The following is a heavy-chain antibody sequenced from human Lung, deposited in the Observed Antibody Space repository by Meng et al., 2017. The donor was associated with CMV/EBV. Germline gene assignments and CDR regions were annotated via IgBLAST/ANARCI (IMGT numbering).Heavy chain of an antibody. J-gene: IGHJ6*02. CDR3: ARAFYDSIFDGMDV. Sequence: LSLTXAASGFTFSSYAMHWVRQAPGKGLEWVAVISYDGSNKYYADSVKGRFTISRDNSKNTLYLQMNSLRAEDTAVYYCARAFYDSIFDGMDVWGQGTXVTVSS. V-gene: IGHV3-30*04. D-gene: IGHD3-22*01. CDR2: ISYDGSNK. CDR1: GFTFSSYA.